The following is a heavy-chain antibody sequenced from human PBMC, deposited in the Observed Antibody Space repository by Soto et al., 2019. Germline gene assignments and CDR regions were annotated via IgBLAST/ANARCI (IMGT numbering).Heavy chain of an antibody. D-gene: IGHD6-6*01. Sequence: SETLSLTCTVSGGSISSYYWSWIRPPPGKGLEWIGYIYYSGSTNYNPSLKSRVTISVDTSKNQFSLKLSSVTAADTAVYYCARVLGSSSHKGLFDYWGQGTLVTVSS. V-gene: IGHV4-59*12. J-gene: IGHJ4*02. CDR2: IYYSGST. CDR1: GGSISSYY. CDR3: ARVLGSSSHKGLFDY.